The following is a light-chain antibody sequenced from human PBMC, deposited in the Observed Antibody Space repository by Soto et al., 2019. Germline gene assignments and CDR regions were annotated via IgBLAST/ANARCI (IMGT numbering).Light chain of an antibody. V-gene: IGLV1-47*01. CDR2: RNN. CDR1: SSNIGSDY. J-gene: IGLJ2*01. CDR3: SAWDDSLTGVV. Sequence: SVLTQPPSASGTPGQRVTISCSGSSSNIGSDYVFWYQQFPGTAPKLLIYRNNHRPSGVPDRFSGSKSGTSASLAISGLRFEDEADYYCSAWDDSLTGVVFGGGTKLTVL.